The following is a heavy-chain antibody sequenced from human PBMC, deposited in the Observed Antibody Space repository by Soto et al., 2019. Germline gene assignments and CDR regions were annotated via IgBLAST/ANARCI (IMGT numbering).Heavy chain of an antibody. V-gene: IGHV3-23*01. D-gene: IGHD6-13*01. CDR2: ISGSGGST. CDR3: AKVRYSSSWYYFEY. Sequence: LRLSCGASGFTFSSYAMSWVRQAPVKGLEWVSAISGSGGSTYYADSVKGRFTISRDNSKNTLYLQMNSLRAEDTAVYYCAKVRYSSSWYYFEYWGEGTLVTVSS. J-gene: IGHJ4*02. CDR1: GFTFSSYA.